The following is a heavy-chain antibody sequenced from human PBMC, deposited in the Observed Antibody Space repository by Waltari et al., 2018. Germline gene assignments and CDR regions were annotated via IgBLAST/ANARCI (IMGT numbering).Heavy chain of an antibody. CDR3: AKGDDLTMNLFDY. CDR2: ISGSGGSK. J-gene: IGHJ4*02. D-gene: IGHD3-22*01. CDR1: GFTFSSYA. V-gene: IGHV3-23*04. Sequence: EVQLVESGGGLVQPGGSLRLSCAASGFTFSSYAMSWVRQAPGKGLEWVSAISGSGGSKYYADAVKGRFTISRDNSKNTLYLQMNSLRAEDTAVYYCAKGDDLTMNLFDYWGQGTLVTVSS.